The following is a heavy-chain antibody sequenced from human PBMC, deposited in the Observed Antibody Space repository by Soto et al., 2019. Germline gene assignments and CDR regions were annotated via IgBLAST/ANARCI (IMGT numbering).Heavy chain of an antibody. Sequence: GGSLKLSCAASRFTFCTYWMHCVRQGPWLGLVWLSRINGDGSTTEYADSVKGRFTISRGNAKNTLYLQMGSLRAEDMAVYYCARGPHVRITMVRGAKLYYYYGMDVWGQGT. V-gene: IGHV3-74*03. J-gene: IGHJ6*02. CDR2: INGDGSTT. CDR1: RFTFCTYW. CDR3: ARGPHVRITMVRGAKLYYYYGMDV. D-gene: IGHD3-10*01.